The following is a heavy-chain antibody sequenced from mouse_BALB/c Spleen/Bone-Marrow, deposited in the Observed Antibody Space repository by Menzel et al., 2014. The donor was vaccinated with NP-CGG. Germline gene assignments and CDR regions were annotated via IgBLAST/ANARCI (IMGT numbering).Heavy chain of an antibody. CDR3: ARGEWYHAMDY. Sequence: EVKVVESGGGLVQPGGSRKLSCAASGFTFSSFGMHWVRQAPEKGLEWVAYISSGSSTIYYADTVKGRFTISRDNPKNTLFLQMTSLRSEDTAMYYCARGEWYHAMDYWGQGTSVTVSS. J-gene: IGHJ4*01. CDR2: ISSGSSTI. CDR1: GFTFSSFG. V-gene: IGHV5-17*02. D-gene: IGHD2-1*01.